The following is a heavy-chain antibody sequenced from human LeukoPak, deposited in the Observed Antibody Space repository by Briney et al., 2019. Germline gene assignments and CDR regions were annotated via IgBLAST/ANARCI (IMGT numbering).Heavy chain of an antibody. Sequence: SETLSLTCAVYGGSFTGYYWSWIRQPPGKGLEWIGEINHSGSTNYNPSLKSRVTISVDTSKNQFSLKLSSVTAADTAVYYCAKRFSYSWFDPWGQGILVTVSS. V-gene: IGHV4-34*01. CDR3: AKRFSYSWFDP. D-gene: IGHD3-3*01. J-gene: IGHJ5*02. CDR1: GGSFTGYY. CDR2: INHSGST.